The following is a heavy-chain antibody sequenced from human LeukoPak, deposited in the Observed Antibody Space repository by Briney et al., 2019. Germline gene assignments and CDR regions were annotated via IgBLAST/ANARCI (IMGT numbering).Heavy chain of an antibody. Sequence: GGSLRLSCAASGFTVSSNYMSWVRQAPGKGLEWVSVIYSGGSTYYADSVKGRFTISRDNSKNTLYLQMNSLRAEDTAVYYCAREDYYDSSGYSSWGRGTLVTVSS. J-gene: IGHJ5*02. CDR2: IYSGGST. CDR1: GFTVSSNY. CDR3: AREDYYDSSGYSS. V-gene: IGHV3-53*01. D-gene: IGHD3-22*01.